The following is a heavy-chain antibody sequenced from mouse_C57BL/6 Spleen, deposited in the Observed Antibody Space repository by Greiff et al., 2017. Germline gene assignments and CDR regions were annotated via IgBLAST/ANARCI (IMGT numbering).Heavy chain of an antibody. CDR2: IWRGGST. D-gene: IGHD1-1*01. J-gene: IGHJ1*03. V-gene: IGHV2-5*01. CDR1: GFSLTSYG. CDR3: AKGDGSSDGCFDV. Sequence: QVQLQQSGPGLVQPSQSLSITCTVSGFSLTSYGVPWVRQSPGKGLEWLGVIWRGGSTDYTAAFMSRLSIHKDNSKSQVFFKMNSLQADDTAIYCGAKGDGSSDGCFDVWGTGTTVTVSA.